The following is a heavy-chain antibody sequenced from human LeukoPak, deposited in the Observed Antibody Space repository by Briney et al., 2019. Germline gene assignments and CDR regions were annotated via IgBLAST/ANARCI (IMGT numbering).Heavy chain of an antibody. CDR3: ARADLVRNYYGMDV. J-gene: IGHJ6*04. CDR1: GYTFTSYA. D-gene: IGHD4-23*01. V-gene: IGHV1-3*01. CDR2: INAGNGNT. Sequence: ASVKVSCKASGYTFTSYAMHWVRQAPGQRLEWMGWINAGNGNTKYSQKFQGRVTITGDTSASTAYMELSSLRSEDTAVYYCARADLVRNYYGMDVWGKGTTVTVSS.